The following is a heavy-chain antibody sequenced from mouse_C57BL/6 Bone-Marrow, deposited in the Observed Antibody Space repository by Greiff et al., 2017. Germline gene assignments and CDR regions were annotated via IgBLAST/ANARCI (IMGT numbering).Heavy chain of an antibody. V-gene: IGHV1-72*01. D-gene: IGHD1-1*01. Sequence: VQLQPPGAELVKPGASVKLSCKASGYTFTRYWMHWVKQRPGRGLEWIGRIDPNSGGTKYNEKFKSKATLTVDKPSSTAYMQLSSLTAEDSAVYYCARGGYGSSYAWFAYWGQGTLVTVSA. J-gene: IGHJ3*01. CDR2: IDPNSGGT. CDR1: GYTFTRYW. CDR3: ARGGYGSSYAWFAY.